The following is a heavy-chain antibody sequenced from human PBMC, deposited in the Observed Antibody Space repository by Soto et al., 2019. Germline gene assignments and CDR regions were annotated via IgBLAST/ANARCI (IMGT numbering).Heavy chain of an antibody. CDR2: IWYDGSNK. CDR3: ARGHLAVVPVASWFYYMDV. J-gene: IGHJ6*03. CDR1: GFTFSSYG. Sequence: GGSLRLSCAASGFTFSSYGMHWVRQAPGKGLEWVAVIWYDGSNKYYADSVKGRFTISRDNSKNTLYLQMNSLRAEDTAVYYCARGHLAVVPVASWFYYMDVWGKGTTVTVSS. V-gene: IGHV3-33*01. D-gene: IGHD2-2*01.